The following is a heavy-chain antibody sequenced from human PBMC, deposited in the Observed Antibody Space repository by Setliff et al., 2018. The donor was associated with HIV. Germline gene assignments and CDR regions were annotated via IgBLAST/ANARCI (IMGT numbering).Heavy chain of an antibody. V-gene: IGHV4-38-2*01. D-gene: IGHD1-26*01. CDR1: GYSISSGYY. Sequence: KTSETLSLTCVVSGYSISSGYYWGWIRQPPGKGLEWIGSIYHSGNTYYNPSLKSRVTMSVDTAKNQFSLKLRSVTAADTAVYYCARQPGGNYYPAYSDYWGQGTLVTVSS. CDR2: IYHSGNT. J-gene: IGHJ4*02. CDR3: ARQPGGNYYPAYSDY.